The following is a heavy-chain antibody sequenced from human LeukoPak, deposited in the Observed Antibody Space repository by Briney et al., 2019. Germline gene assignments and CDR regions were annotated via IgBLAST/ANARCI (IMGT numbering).Heavy chain of an antibody. J-gene: IGHJ6*02. CDR2: ISSSSSTI. V-gene: IGHV3-48*02. CDR1: GFTFSSYS. CDR3: ARGEYRYGYGYYYYGMDV. Sequence: SGGSLRLSCAASGFTFSSYSMNWVRQAPGKGLEWVSYISSSSSTIYYADSVKGRFTISRDNAKNSLYLQMNSLRDEDTAVYYCARGEYRYGYGYYYYGMDVWGQGTTVTVSS. D-gene: IGHD5-18*01.